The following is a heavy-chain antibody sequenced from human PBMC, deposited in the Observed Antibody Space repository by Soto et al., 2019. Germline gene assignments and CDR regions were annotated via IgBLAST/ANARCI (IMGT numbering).Heavy chain of an antibody. CDR3: ARYGSGECNRGSCYSPFDY. Sequence: QVQLQESGPGLVKPSQTLSLTCTVSGRSISSVNYYWSWIRQPPGKGLEWIGYLYYSGSTYYNPSLRSGVTISVDPSKNQFSRKLSSVTAADPAVYYCARYGSGECNRGSCYSPFDYWGQGTLVTVSS. D-gene: IGHD2-15*01. CDR2: LYYSGST. V-gene: IGHV4-30-4*01. J-gene: IGHJ4*02. CDR1: GRSISSVNYY.